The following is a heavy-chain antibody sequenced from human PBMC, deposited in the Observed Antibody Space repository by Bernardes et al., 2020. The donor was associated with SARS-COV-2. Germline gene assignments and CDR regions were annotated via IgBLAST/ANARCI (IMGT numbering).Heavy chain of an antibody. V-gene: IGHV1-58*01. D-gene: IGHD1-26*01. CDR3: AAARGSRGFDY. CDR1: GFTLTSPA. Sequence: VKVACKASGFTLTSPAVQWVRQARGQRLEWIGWIVVGSGNTNYAQKFQERVTITRDMSTSTAYMELSSLRSEDTAVYYCAAARGSRGFDYWGQGTLVTVSS. J-gene: IGHJ4*02. CDR2: IVVGSGNT.